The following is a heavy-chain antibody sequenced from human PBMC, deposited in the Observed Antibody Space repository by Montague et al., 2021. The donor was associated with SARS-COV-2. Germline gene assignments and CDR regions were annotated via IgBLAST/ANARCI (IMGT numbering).Heavy chain of an antibody. V-gene: IGHV4-34*01. CDR2: INHRGST. CDR1: GGSFSFYY. CDR3: ARWQEVYAINGDLND. D-gene: IGHD2-8*01. J-gene: IGHJ4*02. Sequence: SETLSLTCGVDGGSFSFYYWSWIRQPPGTGLEWIGEINHRGSTNNNPSLKTRVTISIDTSKNQFSLKLSSVTAADTAVYYCARWQEVYAINGDLNDWGQGTLVTVSS.